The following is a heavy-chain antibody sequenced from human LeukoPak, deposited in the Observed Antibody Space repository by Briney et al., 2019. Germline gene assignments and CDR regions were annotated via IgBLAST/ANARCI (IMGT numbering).Heavy chain of an antibody. CDR1: GFTVTNNY. V-gene: IGHV3-66*01. CDR3: ARGLLGELREY. J-gene: IGHJ4*02. D-gene: IGHD3-10*01. Sequence: PGGSLRLSCAASGFTVTNNYLSWVRQAPGKGLEWVSAIYSGGSVYYADSVKGRYTISRDSSENTLHLQMNSLRAEDTAVYYCARGLLGELREYWGQGTLVTVSS. CDR2: IYSGGSV.